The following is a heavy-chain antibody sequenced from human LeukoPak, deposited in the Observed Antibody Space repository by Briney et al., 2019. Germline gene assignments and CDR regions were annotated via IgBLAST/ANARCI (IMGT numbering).Heavy chain of an antibody. CDR3: ARDYHDSSGYYYDY. CDR1: GFTFSGYT. J-gene: IGHJ4*02. D-gene: IGHD3-22*01. CDR2: IWATATRT. V-gene: IGHV3-23*01. Sequence: SLRLSCAACGFTFSGYTMHWVSQAPEPALEWVSAIWATATRTDYAESGNGRCTISRDTSRNTLYLQLNSLRAEDTALYYCARDYHDSSGYYYDYWGLGTPVTVSS.